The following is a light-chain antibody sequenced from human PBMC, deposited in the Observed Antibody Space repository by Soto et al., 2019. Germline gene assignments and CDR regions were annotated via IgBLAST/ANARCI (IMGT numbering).Light chain of an antibody. Sequence: IVFTYSPATLPFSPRERAILSCTASQSVSTFLAWFQQKPGQPPRLLIYDASNRATGVPDRFSGRGSGTDFTLTISSLEPEDFAVYYCQQRSNWPITFGPGTKVDIK. CDR3: QQRSNWPIT. CDR2: DAS. CDR1: QSVSTF. J-gene: IGKJ3*01. V-gene: IGKV3-11*01.